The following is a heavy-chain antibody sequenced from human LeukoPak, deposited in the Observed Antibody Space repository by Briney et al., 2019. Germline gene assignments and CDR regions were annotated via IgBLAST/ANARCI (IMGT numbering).Heavy chain of an antibody. J-gene: IGHJ5*02. CDR2: ISGSGGTT. CDR1: GFTFNNYA. Sequence: GGSLRLSCAASGFTFNNYAMSWVRQAPGKGPEWLSAISGSGGTTYSADSVKGRFTISRDNSKNTLFLQMNSLRAEDTAVYYCAKDTEAVSLPEANWFDPWGQGTLVTVSS. D-gene: IGHD2-2*01. V-gene: IGHV3-23*01. CDR3: AKDTEAVSLPEANWFDP.